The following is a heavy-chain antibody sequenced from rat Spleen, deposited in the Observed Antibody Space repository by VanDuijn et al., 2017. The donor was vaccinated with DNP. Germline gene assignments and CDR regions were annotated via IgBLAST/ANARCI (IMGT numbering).Heavy chain of an antibody. CDR3: ARRGHTTGLNWFAY. J-gene: IGHJ3*01. CDR1: GFSFSGYY. CDR2: MSPTTRSS. Sequence: EVQLVESGGGLVQPGRSLKLSCAASGFSFSGYYMAWVRQAPSKGLEWVACMSPTTRSSYYRDSVRGRFTVSRDDSTSTLYLQMDSLRSEDTATYYCARRGHTTGLNWFAYWGQGTLVTVSS. D-gene: IGHD1-9*01. V-gene: IGHV5-25*01.